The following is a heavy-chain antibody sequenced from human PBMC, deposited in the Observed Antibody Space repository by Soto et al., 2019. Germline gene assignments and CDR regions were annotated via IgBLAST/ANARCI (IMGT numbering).Heavy chain of an antibody. CDR3: ARNDKGEYWADRGGFGC. Sequence: QVHLVESGGGVVQPGTSLRLSCAASGFSFSIFGMHWVRRAPGKGLEWVAGIWYDGSNKYYADSVKGRFSISRDNSKDTVYLQINRLRAEDTAVYFRARNDKGEYWADRGGFGCWGQGTLVTVSS. CDR1: GFSFSIFG. CDR2: IWYDGSNK. J-gene: IGHJ4*02. V-gene: IGHV3-33*01. D-gene: IGHD2-15*01.